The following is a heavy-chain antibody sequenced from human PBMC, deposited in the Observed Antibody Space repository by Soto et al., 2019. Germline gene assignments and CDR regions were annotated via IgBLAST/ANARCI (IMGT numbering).Heavy chain of an antibody. Sequence: GGSLRLSCAASGFTFSSYAMSWVRQAPGKGLEWVSAISGSGGSTYYADSVKGRFTISRDNSKNTLYLQMNSLRAEDTAVYYCAKAGEPFLEWLSPFDYWGQGTLVTVSS. CDR2: ISGSGGST. CDR3: AKAGEPFLEWLSPFDY. D-gene: IGHD3-3*01. V-gene: IGHV3-23*01. J-gene: IGHJ4*02. CDR1: GFTFSSYA.